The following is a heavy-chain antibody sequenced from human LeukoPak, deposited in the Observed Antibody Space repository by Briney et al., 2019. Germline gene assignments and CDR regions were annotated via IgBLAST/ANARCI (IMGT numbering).Heavy chain of an antibody. J-gene: IGHJ4*02. CDR2: INPSGGST. CDR3: ARDQYCSGGSCYSWFDY. V-gene: IGHV1-46*01. CDR1: GYTFTSYY. Sequence: ASVKVSCKASGYTFTSYYMHWVRQAPGQGLEWMGIINPSGGSTSYAQKFQGRVTMTRDTSTSTVYMELSSLRSEDTAVYYCARDQYCSGGSCYSWFDYWGQGTLVTVSS. D-gene: IGHD2-15*01.